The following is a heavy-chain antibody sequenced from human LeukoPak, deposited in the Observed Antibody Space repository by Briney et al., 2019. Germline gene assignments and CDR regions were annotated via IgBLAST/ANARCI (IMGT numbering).Heavy chain of an antibody. CDR1: GFTFSSYA. D-gene: IGHD3-16*01. CDR3: ARTPTRWGPQGWFDP. V-gene: IGHV3-30-3*01. J-gene: IGHJ5*02. Sequence: GRSLRLSCAASGFTFSSYAMHWVRQAPGKGLEWVAVISYDGSNKYYADSVKGRFTISRDNSKNTLYLQMNSLRAEDTAVYYCARTPTRWGPQGWFDPWGQGTLVTVSS. CDR2: ISYDGSNK.